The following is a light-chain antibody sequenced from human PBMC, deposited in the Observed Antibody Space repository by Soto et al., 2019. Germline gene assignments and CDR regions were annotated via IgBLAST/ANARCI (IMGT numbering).Light chain of an antibody. CDR3: QQYGSSPRT. V-gene: IGKV1-5*01. Sequence: DIQMTQSPSTLSASVGDRVTITCRASQSISSWLAWYQQKPGRAPKLLIYDASTLESGVPSRFSGSGSGTDFTLTISRLETEDFAVYYCQQYGSSPRTFGQGTKVDIK. CDR1: QSISSW. J-gene: IGKJ1*01. CDR2: DAS.